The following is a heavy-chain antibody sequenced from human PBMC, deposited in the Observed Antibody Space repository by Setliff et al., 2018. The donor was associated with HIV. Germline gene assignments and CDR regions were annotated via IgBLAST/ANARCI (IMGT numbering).Heavy chain of an antibody. D-gene: IGHD3-9*01. J-gene: IGHJ5*02. CDR2: IYTSGST. V-gene: IGHV4-61*02. Sequence: PSETLSLTCTVSGGSISSGSYYWSWIRQPAGKGLEWIGRIYTSGSTNYNPSLKSRVTISVDTSRNQFSLKLSSVTAADTAVYYCARQGAGYSSRYWFDPWGQGTLVTVSS. CDR3: ARQGAGYSSRYWFDP. CDR1: GGSISSGSYY.